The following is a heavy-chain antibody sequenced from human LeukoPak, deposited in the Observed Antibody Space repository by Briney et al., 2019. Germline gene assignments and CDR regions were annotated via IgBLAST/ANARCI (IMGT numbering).Heavy chain of an antibody. V-gene: IGHV3-21*01. J-gene: IGHJ3*01. Sequence: GGSLRLSCAASGFTFSRYSMNWVRQAPGKGLEWVSSISISSNYKYYPDSLKGRFTISRDNAKNSLYLQMNSLRAEDTAVYYCAHTSVWGQGTRVTVSS. CDR2: ISISSNYK. CDR1: GFTFSRYS. D-gene: IGHD5-18*01. CDR3: AHTSV.